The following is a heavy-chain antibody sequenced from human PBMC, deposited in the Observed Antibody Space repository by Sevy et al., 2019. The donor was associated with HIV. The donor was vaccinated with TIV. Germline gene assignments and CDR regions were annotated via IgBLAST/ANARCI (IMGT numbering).Heavy chain of an antibody. J-gene: IGHJ6*02. D-gene: IGHD3-3*01. CDR3: ARGGGGPYYDFWSGYYKGHYYYYGMDV. CDR2: IYYSGST. V-gene: IGHV4-59*01. CDR1: GGSISSYY. Sequence: GSLRLSCTVSGGSISSYYWSWIRQPPGKGLEWIGYIYYSGSTNYNPSLKSRVTISVDTSKNQFSLKLSSVTAADTAVYYCARGGGGPYYDFWSGYYKGHYYYYGMDVWGQGTTVTVSS.